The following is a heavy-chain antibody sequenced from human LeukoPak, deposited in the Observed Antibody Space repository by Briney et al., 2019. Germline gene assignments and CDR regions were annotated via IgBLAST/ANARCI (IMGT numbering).Heavy chain of an antibody. Sequence: PGGSLTLPCAASGLTFSTFGMHWVRQAPGKGLEWVAFIRFDGSNRYYAESLKGRFTISRDNSKNTLYLQMNSLRAEDTAIYFCAKGGYYFDYWGQGALVIVSS. J-gene: IGHJ4*02. CDR2: IRFDGSNR. CDR1: GLTFSTFG. V-gene: IGHV3-30*02. CDR3: AKGGYYFDY.